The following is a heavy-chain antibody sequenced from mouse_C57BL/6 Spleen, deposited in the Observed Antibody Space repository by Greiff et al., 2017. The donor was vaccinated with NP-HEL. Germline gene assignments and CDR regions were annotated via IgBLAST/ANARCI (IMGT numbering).Heavy chain of an antibody. CDR2: IWSGGST. Sequence: QVQLQQSGPGLVQPSQSLSITCTVSGFSLTSYGVHWVRQSPGKGLEWLGVIWSGGSTDYNAAFISRLSISKDNSKSQVFFKMNSLQADDTAIYYCARIGSSGYVLDYWGQGTTLTVSS. CDR1: GFSLTSYG. J-gene: IGHJ2*01. V-gene: IGHV2-2*01. D-gene: IGHD3-2*02. CDR3: ARIGSSGYVLDY.